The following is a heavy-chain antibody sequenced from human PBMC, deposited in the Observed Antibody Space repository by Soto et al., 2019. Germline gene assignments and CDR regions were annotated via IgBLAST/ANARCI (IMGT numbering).Heavy chain of an antibody. V-gene: IGHV4-31*03. Sequence: QVRLQESGPGLVKPSQTLSLTCTVSGASISSGRSYWSWIRQHPGKGLEWIGYMFYSGSTYYHPSLKSRVNISADTSKNQFSLRLTSVTPADTAVYYCARDLYDSVGYTWFDSWSQGTLVTVSS. CDR2: MFYSGST. J-gene: IGHJ5*01. D-gene: IGHD3-22*01. CDR1: GASISSGRSY. CDR3: ARDLYDSVGYTWFDS.